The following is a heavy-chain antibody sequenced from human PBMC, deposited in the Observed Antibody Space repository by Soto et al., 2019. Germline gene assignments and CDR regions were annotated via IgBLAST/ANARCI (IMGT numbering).Heavy chain of an antibody. CDR3: AREEGFRITMDRGRWFDP. Sequence: ASVKVSCKASGYTFTGYYLHWVRQAPGQGLEWMGWVNPISGDTNYAQKFQDRVIMTRDRSITTVHMELSRLRSDDTAVYYCAREEGFRITMDRGRWFDPLVQGTLVTVSS. CDR1: GYTFTGYY. J-gene: IGHJ5*02. V-gene: IGHV1-2*02. CDR2: VNPISGDT. D-gene: IGHD3-10*01.